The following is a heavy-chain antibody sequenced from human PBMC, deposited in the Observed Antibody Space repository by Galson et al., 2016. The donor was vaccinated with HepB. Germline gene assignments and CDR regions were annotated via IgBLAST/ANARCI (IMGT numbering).Heavy chain of an antibody. CDR2: FWYDGSND. CDR3: ARDVLGGRYDFGGRGHYYYYYGMDV. V-gene: IGHV3-33*01. Sequence: SLRLSCAASGFTFSHFGMHWVRQAPGKGLEWLAVFWYDGSNDYYADSVRGRFTISRDNSKNTLYLQTKSLRVEDTAVYYCARDVLGGRYDFGGRGHYYYYYGMDVWGTGTTVTVSS. J-gene: IGHJ6*04. CDR1: GFTFSHFG. D-gene: IGHD3/OR15-3a*01.